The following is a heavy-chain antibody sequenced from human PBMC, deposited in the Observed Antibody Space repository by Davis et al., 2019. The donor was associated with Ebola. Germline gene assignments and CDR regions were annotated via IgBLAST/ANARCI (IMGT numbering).Heavy chain of an antibody. CDR3: ARVRYSSGWYSHWFDP. Sequence: SVKVSCKASGGTFSSYAISWVRQAPGQGLEWMGGIIPIFGTANYAQKFQGRATITADESTSTAYMELSSLRSEDTAVYYCARVRYSSGWYSHWFDPWGQGTLVTVSS. D-gene: IGHD6-19*01. J-gene: IGHJ5*02. CDR1: GGTFSSYA. CDR2: IIPIFGTA. V-gene: IGHV1-69*13.